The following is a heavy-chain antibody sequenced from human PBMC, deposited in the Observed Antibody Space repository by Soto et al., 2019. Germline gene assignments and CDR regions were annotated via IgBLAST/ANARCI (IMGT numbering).Heavy chain of an antibody. Sequence: SETLSLTCTVSGGSVSSGSYYWTWIRQPPGKGLEWLGYIYYSGTTNYNPPLKSRITISVDTSGNQFSLKLSSVTAADTAVYFCARTYRTTTACQAHGIDVWGQRTTVTVSS. CDR3: ARTYRTTTACQAHGIDV. D-gene: IGHD4-4*01. CDR1: GGSVSSGSYY. CDR2: IYYSGTT. V-gene: IGHV4-61*01. J-gene: IGHJ6*02.